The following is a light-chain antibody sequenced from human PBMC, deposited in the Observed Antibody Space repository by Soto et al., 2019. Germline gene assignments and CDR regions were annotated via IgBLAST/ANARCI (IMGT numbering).Light chain of an antibody. CDR2: GAS. CDR3: QRCGDSLWT. CDR1: ERISSSY. J-gene: IGKJ1*01. V-gene: IGKV3-20*01. Sequence: EIVLTQSPGTLSLSPGDRATLSCRASERISSSYFAWYQQKPGQAPRLLIYGASSRATGIPDRFSGSGSGTDFTLSINRLEPEDFAVYYCQRCGDSLWTFGQGTKVEIK.